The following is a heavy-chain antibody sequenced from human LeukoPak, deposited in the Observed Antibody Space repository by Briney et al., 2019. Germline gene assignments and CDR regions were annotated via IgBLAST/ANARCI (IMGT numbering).Heavy chain of an antibody. CDR1: GFTFSSYA. D-gene: IGHD2-2*01. J-gene: IGHJ4*02. CDR3: AKEGTSRNPPAFDY. V-gene: IGHV3-30*14. Sequence: GGSLRLTCAASGFTFSSYAMHWVRQAPGKGLEWVAVISYDGSNKYYADSVKGRFTISRDNSKNTLYLQMSSLTADDTAVYYCAKEGTSRNPPAFDYWGQGALVTVSS. CDR2: ISYDGSNK.